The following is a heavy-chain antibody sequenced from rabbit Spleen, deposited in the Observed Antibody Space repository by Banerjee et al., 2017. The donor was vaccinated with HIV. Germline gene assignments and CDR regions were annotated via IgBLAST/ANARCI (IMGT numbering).Heavy chain of an antibody. Sequence: QSLEESGGGLVKPGGTLTLTCTVSGFSFSSGYDMYWVRQAPGKGLEWIAYIYTGSGGTVYASWVNGRFTISKTSSTTVTLQMTSLTAADTATYFCARVGNSDWDYFNLWGPGTLVTVS. V-gene: IGHV1S40*01. CDR2: IYTGSGGT. D-gene: IGHD8-1*01. J-gene: IGHJ4*01. CDR1: GFSFSSGYD. CDR3: ARVGNSDWDYFNL.